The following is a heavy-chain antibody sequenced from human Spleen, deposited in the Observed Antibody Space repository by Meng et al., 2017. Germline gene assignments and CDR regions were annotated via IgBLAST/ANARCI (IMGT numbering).Heavy chain of an antibody. Sequence: QAQPVEAGGGLVNPRGSPSLSCAASGFTFSDYYLSRIRPATGKGLEWVSYISSGNAMYYADSVKGRFTISRDSAKNTLYLQMNGLRAEDTSVYSCARRVAGAVDYWGQGTLVTVSS. CDR2: ISSGNAM. D-gene: IGHD3-16*01. J-gene: IGHJ4*02. CDR1: GFTFSDYY. V-gene: IGHV3-11*01. CDR3: ARRVAGAVDY.